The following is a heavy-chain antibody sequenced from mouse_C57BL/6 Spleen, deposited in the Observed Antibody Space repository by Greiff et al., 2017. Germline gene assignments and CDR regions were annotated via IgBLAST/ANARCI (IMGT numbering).Heavy chain of an antibody. D-gene: IGHD2-2*01. CDR2: ISSGGDYI. CDR1: GFTFSSYA. CDR3: TRDPIYYGYDGGAWFAY. J-gene: IGHJ3*01. V-gene: IGHV5-9-1*02. Sequence: EVQGVESGEGLVKPGGSLKLSCAASGFTFSSYAMSWVRQTPEKRLEWVAYISSGGDYIYYADTVKGRFTISRDNARNTLYLQMSSLKSEDTSMYYCTRDPIYYGYDGGAWFAYWGQGTLVTVSA.